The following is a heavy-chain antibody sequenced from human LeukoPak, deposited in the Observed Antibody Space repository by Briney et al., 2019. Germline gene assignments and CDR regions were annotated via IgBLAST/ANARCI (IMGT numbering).Heavy chain of an antibody. CDR3: ASSLLWFGMDV. CDR2: IYYSGST. J-gene: IGHJ6*02. D-gene: IGHD3-10*01. Sequence: SETLSLTCSVSGGSISSYYWNWVRQPPGKGLEWIGYIYYSGSTKYNPSLQSRVTISVDTSKNQLSLKLSSVTAADTAVYYCASSLLWFGMDVWGQGTTVTVSS. V-gene: IGHV4-59*12. CDR1: GGSISSYY.